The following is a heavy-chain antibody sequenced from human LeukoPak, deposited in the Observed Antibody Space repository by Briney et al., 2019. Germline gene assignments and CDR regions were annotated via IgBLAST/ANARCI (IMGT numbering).Heavy chain of an antibody. CDR1: GGSISSSSYY. V-gene: IGHV4-61*01. CDR3: ARGGGGSYYHWYFDL. CDR2: IYYSGST. Sequence: PSETLSLTCTVSGGSISSSSYYCSWIRQPPGKGLEWIGYIYYSGSTNYNPSLESRVTISLDTSNNQFSLKLSSVTAADTAVYYCARGGGGSYYHWYFDLWGRGTMVTVSS. D-gene: IGHD1-26*01. J-gene: IGHJ2*01.